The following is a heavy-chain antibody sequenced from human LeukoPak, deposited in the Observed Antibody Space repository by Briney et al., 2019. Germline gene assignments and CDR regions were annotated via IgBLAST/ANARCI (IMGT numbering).Heavy chain of an antibody. D-gene: IGHD6-13*01. J-gene: IGHJ2*01. CDR3: ARDLGAAARSHFDL. V-gene: IGHV4-34*01. CDR1: GGSFSGYY. CDR2: INHSGST. Sequence: SETLSLTCGVYGGSFSGYYWSWIRQPPGKGLEWIGEINHSGSTNYNPSLKSRVTISVDTSKNQFSLKLSSVTAADTAVYYCARDLGAAARSHFDLWGRGTLVTVSS.